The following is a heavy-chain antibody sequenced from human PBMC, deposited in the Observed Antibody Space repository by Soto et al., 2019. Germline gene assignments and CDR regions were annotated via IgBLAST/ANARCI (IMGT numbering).Heavy chain of an antibody. J-gene: IGHJ5*01. D-gene: IGHD3-10*01. CDR2: ISGSGGST. CDR1: GFTFSSYA. V-gene: IGHV3-23*01. CDR3: AKTMVRGVIVDWFDS. Sequence: GGSLRLSCAASGFTFSSYAMSWVRQAPGKGLEWVSAISGSGGSTYYADSVKGRFTISRDNSKNTLYLQMNSLRAEDTAVYYCAKTMVRGVIVDWFDSWGQGTLVTVSS.